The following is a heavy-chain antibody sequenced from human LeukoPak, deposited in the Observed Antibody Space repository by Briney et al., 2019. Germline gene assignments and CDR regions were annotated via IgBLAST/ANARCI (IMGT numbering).Heavy chain of an antibody. CDR3: LSGSGH. D-gene: IGHD3-10*01. V-gene: IGHV3-7*01. CDR2: INEDGSEK. J-gene: IGHJ1*01. Sequence: GGSLRLSCAAAGFIFRNYWMGWVRQAPGKGLEWVANINEDGSEKYYVDSVKGRFIISRDNAKNSLYLQMNILRAEDTSVFYCLSGSGHCGQGTLVTVSS. CDR1: GFIFRNYW.